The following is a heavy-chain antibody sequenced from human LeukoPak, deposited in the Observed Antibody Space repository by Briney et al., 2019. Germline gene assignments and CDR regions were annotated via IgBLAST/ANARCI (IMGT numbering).Heavy chain of an antibody. D-gene: IGHD3-9*01. CDR2: IYYTATT. CDR1: GDSISSGGHY. J-gene: IGHJ4*02. CDR3: ARTVSGYHLDY. Sequence: PSETLSLTCTVSGDSISSGGHYWSWIRQHPGKGLKWIGYIYYTATTYYNPSLKSRVTISIDTSKKQFSLSLRSVTAADTAVYYCARTVSGYHLDYWGQGTLVTVSS. V-gene: IGHV4-31*03.